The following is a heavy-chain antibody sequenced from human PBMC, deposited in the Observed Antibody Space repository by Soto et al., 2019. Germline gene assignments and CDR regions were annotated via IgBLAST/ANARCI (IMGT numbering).Heavy chain of an antibody. CDR1: GGTFSSYT. J-gene: IGHJ6*03. CDR3: ATVYSKYVSQYYDYQAV. V-gene: IGHV1-69*02. D-gene: IGHD4-4*01. CDR2: IIPILGIA. Sequence: SVKVSCKASGGTFSSYTISWVRQAPGQGLEWMGRIIPILGIANYAQKFQGRVTITADKSTSTAYMELSSLRSEDTAVYYCATVYSKYVSQYYDYQAVWGRGTTVTVSS.